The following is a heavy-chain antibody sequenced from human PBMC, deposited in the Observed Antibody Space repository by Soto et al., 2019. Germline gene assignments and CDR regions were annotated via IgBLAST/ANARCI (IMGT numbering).Heavy chain of an antibody. V-gene: IGHV3-15*01. CDR3: STCSRGTCYGTVDA. CDR1: GFTFTNAW. CDR2: VKSNSDGGTT. D-gene: IGHD2-15*01. Sequence: EVQLVESGGGLVKPGGSLRLSCAASGFTFTNAWMSWVRQAPGKGLEWVGRVKSNSDGGTTEYAAPVKGRFTISRGDSKNTLDRQMNSLEIEDTAVYYSSTCSRGTCYGTVDAWGKGAGVNVSS. J-gene: IGHJ6*04.